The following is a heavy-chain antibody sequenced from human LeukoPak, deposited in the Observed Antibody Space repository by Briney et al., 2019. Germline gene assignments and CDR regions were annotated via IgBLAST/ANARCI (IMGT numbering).Heavy chain of an antibody. CDR2: IYYSGST. D-gene: IGHD4-23*01. CDR1: GGSISSYY. CDR3: ARAGLSLYGGNGPFDY. Sequence: ETLSLTCTVSGGSISSYYWSWIRQPPGKGLEWIGYIYYSGSTNYNPSLKSRVTISVDTSKSQFSLKLSSVTAADTAVYYCARAGLSLYGGNGPFDYWGQGTLVTVSS. V-gene: IGHV4-59*01. J-gene: IGHJ4*02.